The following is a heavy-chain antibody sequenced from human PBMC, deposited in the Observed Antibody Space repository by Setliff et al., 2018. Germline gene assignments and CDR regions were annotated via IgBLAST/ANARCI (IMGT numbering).Heavy chain of an antibody. V-gene: IGHV4-34*12. CDR1: GGSFSGYY. CDR3: ARSFSRSGKFLLDY. Sequence: ASETLSLTCAVYGGSFSGYYWSWIRQPPGKRLEWSGEIIHSGSTNYNPSLKSRVTISMDTSKNQFSLKVPSVTAADTAVYYCARSFSRSGKFLLDYWGQGALVTVSS. D-gene: IGHD1-26*01. J-gene: IGHJ4*02. CDR2: IIHSGST.